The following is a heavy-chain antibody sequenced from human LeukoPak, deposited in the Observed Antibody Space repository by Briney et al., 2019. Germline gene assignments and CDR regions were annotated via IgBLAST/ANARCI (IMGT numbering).Heavy chain of an antibody. D-gene: IGHD6-19*01. Sequence: SETLSLTCTVSGGSISSSSYYWGWIRQPPGKGLEWIGSIYYSGSTYNNPSLKGRVTISVDTSKNQFSLKLSSVTAADTAVYYCARVFEAVAGYYYYYMDVWGKGTTVTVSS. CDR1: GGSISSSSYY. CDR3: ARVFEAVAGYYYYYMDV. J-gene: IGHJ6*03. CDR2: IYYSGST. V-gene: IGHV4-39*07.